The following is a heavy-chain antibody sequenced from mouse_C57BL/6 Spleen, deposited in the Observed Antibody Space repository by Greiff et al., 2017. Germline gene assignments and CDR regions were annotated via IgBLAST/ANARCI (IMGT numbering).Heavy chain of an antibody. D-gene: IGHD2-1*01. V-gene: IGHV7-3*01. CDR2: IRNKANGYTT. CDR1: GFTFTDYY. Sequence: EVQVVESGGGLVQPGGSLSLSCAASGFTFTDYYMSWVRQPPGKALEWFGFIRNKANGYTTEYSASVKGRFTISRDNSKSILYLHMNALRAEASATYYCARWRGNGGTFDDWGTGTTLTVSS. CDR3: ARWRGNGGTFDD. J-gene: IGHJ2*01.